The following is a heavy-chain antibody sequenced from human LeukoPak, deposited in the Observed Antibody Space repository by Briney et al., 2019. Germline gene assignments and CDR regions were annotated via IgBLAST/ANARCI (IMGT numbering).Heavy chain of an antibody. CDR2: ISGSGGST. J-gene: IGHJ6*02. D-gene: IGHD4-17*01. V-gene: IGHV3-23*01. CDR1: GFTFSSYA. CDR3: AKETGDIYGDSRSSYYYYYYGMDV. Sequence: PGGSLRLSCAASGFTFSSYAMSWVRQAPGKGLEWVSAISGSGGSTYYADSVKGRFTISRDYSKNTLYLQMNSLRAEDTAVYYCAKETGDIYGDSRSSYYYYYYGMDVWGQGTTVTVSS.